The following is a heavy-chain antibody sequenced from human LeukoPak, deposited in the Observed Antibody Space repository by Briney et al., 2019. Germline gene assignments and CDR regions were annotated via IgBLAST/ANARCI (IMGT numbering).Heavy chain of an antibody. V-gene: IGHV3-43*01. CDR2: ISWDGGST. J-gene: IGHJ4*02. Sequence: GGSLRLSCAASGFTFDDYTMHWVRQAPGKGLEWVSLISWDGGSTYYADSVKGRFTVSRDNSKNSLYLQMNSLRTEDTALYYCAKDLGTWGGVPGYWGQGTLVTVSS. CDR3: AKDLGTWGGVPGY. CDR1: GFTFDDYT. D-gene: IGHD3-16*01.